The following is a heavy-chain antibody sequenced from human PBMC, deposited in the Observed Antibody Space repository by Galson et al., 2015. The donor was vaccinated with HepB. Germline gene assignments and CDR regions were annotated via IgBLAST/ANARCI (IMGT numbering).Heavy chain of an antibody. CDR3: AKFNIVGLPRRVTEEDY. CDR1: GFTFSSYA. V-gene: IGHV3-23*01. J-gene: IGHJ4*02. Sequence: SLRLSCAASGFTFSSYAMSWVRQAPGKGLEWVSAISGSGGSTYSADSVKGRFTISRDNSKNTLYLQMNSLRAEDTAVYYCAKFNIVGLPRRVTEEDYWGQGTLVTVSS. CDR2: ISGSGGST. D-gene: IGHD1-26*01.